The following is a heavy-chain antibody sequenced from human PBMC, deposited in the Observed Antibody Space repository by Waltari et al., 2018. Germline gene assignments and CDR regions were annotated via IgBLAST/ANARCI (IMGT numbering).Heavy chain of an antibody. J-gene: IGHJ4*02. CDR1: GDSVSGNYW. CDR2: VHHSGNT. CDR3: AGDRAIGLFFDY. Sequence: QVQLQESGQGLVKPSGTLSLTCAVSGDSVSGNYWWSWVRQSPEKGLEWIGQVHHSGNTHYNPSIQSRVTISVDRPKNQFSLTLKSVTAADTAVYYCAGDRAIGLFFDYWGRGTLVTVSS. V-gene: IGHV4-4*02. D-gene: IGHD2-2*01.